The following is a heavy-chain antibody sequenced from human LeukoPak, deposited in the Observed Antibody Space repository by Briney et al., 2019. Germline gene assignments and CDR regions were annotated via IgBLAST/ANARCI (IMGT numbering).Heavy chain of an antibody. CDR2: ISGYNGKT. Sequence: ASVKVSCKASGCTFTSYAISWVRQAPGHGLEWMGWISGYNGKTKYADNLQGRVTMTTDTSTSTAYMELGSLRSDDMAVYYCARDRVYDYSNPRGFDYGGRETVVPVSS. CDR1: GCTFTSYA. D-gene: IGHD4-11*01. J-gene: IGHJ4*02. CDR3: ARDRVYDYSNPRGFDY. V-gene: IGHV1-18*03.